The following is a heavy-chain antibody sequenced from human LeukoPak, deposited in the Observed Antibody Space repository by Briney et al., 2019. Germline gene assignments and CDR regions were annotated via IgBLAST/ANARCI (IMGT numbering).Heavy chain of an antibody. J-gene: IGHJ6*03. Sequence: PSETLSLTCTVSGGSISSYYWSWIRQPPGKGLEWIGYIYYSGSTYYNPSLKSRVTISVDTSKNQFSLKLSSVTAADTAVYYCARIPATFYYYMDVWGKGTTVTVSS. CDR1: GGSISSYY. CDR2: IYYSGST. D-gene: IGHD1-14*01. CDR3: ARIPATFYYYMDV. V-gene: IGHV4-59*12.